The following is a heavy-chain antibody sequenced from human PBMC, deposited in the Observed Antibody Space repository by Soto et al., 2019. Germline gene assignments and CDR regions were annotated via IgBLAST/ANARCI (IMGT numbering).Heavy chain of an antibody. J-gene: IGHJ4*02. CDR2: IWYDGSNK. V-gene: IGHV3-33*01. CDR1: GFTFSSYG. Sequence: PGGSLRLSCAPSGFTFSSYGMHWVRPAPGKGLEWVAVIWYDGSNKYYADSVKGRFTISRDNSKNTLYLQMNSLRAEDTAVYYCARSGGSGSYYLDYWGQGTLVNVSS. CDR3: ARSGGSGSYYLDY. D-gene: IGHD3-10*01.